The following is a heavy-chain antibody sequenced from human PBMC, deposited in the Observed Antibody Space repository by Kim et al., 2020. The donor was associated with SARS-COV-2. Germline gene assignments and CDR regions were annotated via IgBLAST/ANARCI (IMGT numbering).Heavy chain of an antibody. CDR1: GGSFSDYY. D-gene: IGHD3-22*01. CDR3: ATGSAGFAMVVVVMLPYW. CDR2: IDHSGST. V-gene: IGHV4-34*01. Sequence: SETLSLTCAVYGGSFSDYYWTWIRQPPGKGLEWIGEIDHSGSTNYSPSLKIRVTISVDTSKTQFSLKLTSMTAADTAAYYCATGSAGFAMVVVVMLPYW. J-gene: IGHJ2*01.